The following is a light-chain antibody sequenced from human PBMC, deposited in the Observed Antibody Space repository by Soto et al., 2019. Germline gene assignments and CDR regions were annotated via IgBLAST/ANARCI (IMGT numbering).Light chain of an antibody. CDR2: YDS. CDR1: NIGSKS. CDR3: QVWDSSSDHWV. J-gene: IGLJ3*02. Sequence: SYELTQPPSVSVAPGKTARITCGGNNIGSKSVHWYQQKPGQAPVLVIYYDSDRPSGIPERFSGSNSGNTATLPISRVEAGDEADYYCQVWDSSSDHWVFGGGPKLTVL. V-gene: IGLV3-21*04.